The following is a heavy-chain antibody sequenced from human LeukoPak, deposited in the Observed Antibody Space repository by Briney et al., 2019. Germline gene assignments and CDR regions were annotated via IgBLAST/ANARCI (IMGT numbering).Heavy chain of an antibody. J-gene: IGHJ4*02. Sequence: PSQTLSLTCTVSGGSISSGGYYWSWIRQPPGKGLEWIGYIYHSGSTYYNPSLKSRVTISVDRSKNQFSLKLSSVTAADTAVYYCARWPTNYCSSTSCYTSDYWGQGTLVTVSS. D-gene: IGHD2-2*02. CDR1: GGSISSGGYY. CDR3: ARWPTNYCSSTSCYTSDY. V-gene: IGHV4-30-2*01. CDR2: IYHSGST.